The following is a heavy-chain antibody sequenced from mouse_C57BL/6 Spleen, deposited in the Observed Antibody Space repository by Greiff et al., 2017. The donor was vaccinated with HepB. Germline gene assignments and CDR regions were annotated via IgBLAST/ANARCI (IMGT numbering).Heavy chain of an antibody. Sequence: EVKLMESGEGLVKPGGSLKLSCAASGFTFSSYAMSWVRQTPEKRLEWVAYISSGGDYIYYADTVKGRFTISRDNARNTLYLQMSSLKSEDTAMYYCTREGGSSSFDYWGQGTTLTVSS. CDR1: GFTFSSYA. D-gene: IGHD1-1*01. CDR3: TREGGSSSFDY. V-gene: IGHV5-9-1*02. CDR2: ISSGGDYI. J-gene: IGHJ2*01.